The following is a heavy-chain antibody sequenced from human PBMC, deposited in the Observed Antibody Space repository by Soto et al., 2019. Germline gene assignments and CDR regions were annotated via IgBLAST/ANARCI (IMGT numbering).Heavy chain of an antibody. CDR1: GFTFSSYG. J-gene: IGHJ4*02. Sequence: QVQLVESGGGVVQPGRSLRLSCAASGFTFSSYGMHWVRQAPGKGLEWVAVIWYDGSNKYYADSVKGRFTIPRDNSKNTLYLQMNSLRAEDTAVYYCARDDYGGSLGYWGQGTLVTVSS. V-gene: IGHV3-33*01. D-gene: IGHD4-17*01. CDR3: ARDDYGGSLGY. CDR2: IWYDGSNK.